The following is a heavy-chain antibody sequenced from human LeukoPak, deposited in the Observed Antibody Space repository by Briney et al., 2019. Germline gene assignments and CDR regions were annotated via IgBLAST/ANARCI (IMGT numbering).Heavy chain of an antibody. CDR3: ARSGFGELLSNWFDP. J-gene: IGHJ5*02. D-gene: IGHD3-10*01. Sequence: SETLSLTCTVSGGSISSSSYYWGWIRQPPGKGLEWIVSIYYSGSTYYNPSLKSRVTISVDTSKNQFSLKLSSVTAADTAVYYCARSGFGELLSNWFDPWGQGTLVTVSS. V-gene: IGHV4-39*01. CDR2: IYYSGST. CDR1: GGSISSSSYY.